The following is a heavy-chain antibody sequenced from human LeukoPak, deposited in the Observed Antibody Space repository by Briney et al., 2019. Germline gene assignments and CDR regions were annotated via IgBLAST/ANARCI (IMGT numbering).Heavy chain of an antibody. CDR1: GFTFSNYN. CDR3: ATDGYHYFDY. V-gene: IGHV3-48*02. CDR2: ISSSSSTV. Sequence: GGSLRLSCAASGFTFSNYNMNWVRQAPGKGLEWVSYISSSSSTVYYADSVKGRFTISRDNAKNSLYLQMNSLGDEDTAVYFCATDGYHYFDYWGQGTLVTVSS. D-gene: IGHD5-12*01. J-gene: IGHJ4*02.